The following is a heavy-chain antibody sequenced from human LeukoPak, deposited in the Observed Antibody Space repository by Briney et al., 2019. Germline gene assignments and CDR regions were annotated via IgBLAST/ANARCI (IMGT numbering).Heavy chain of an antibody. J-gene: IGHJ2*01. V-gene: IGHV1-2*02. CDR3: ARGCRDDYSNYWYFDL. CDR2: INPNSGGT. Sequence: ASVKVSCKASGYTFTGYYMHWVRQAPGQGLEWMGWINPNSGGTNYAQKFQGRVTMTRDTSISTAYMELSRLRSDDTAVYYCARGCRDDYSNYWYFDLWGRGTLVTVSS. CDR1: GYTFTGYY. D-gene: IGHD5-24*01.